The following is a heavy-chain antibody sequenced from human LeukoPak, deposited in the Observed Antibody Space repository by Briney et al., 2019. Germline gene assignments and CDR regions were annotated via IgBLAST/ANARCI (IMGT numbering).Heavy chain of an antibody. CDR2: IHYDGTNK. CDR3: VNSGFDP. D-gene: IGHD3-10*01. CDR1: GFTFSSYG. Sequence: GGSLRLSCAASGFTFSSYGMHWVRQAPGKGLEGVAFIHYDGTNKYYADSVKGRFTISRDNFKNTLSLQMNGLRVEDTALYYCVNSGFDPWGQGTLVTVSS. J-gene: IGHJ5*02. V-gene: IGHV3-30*02.